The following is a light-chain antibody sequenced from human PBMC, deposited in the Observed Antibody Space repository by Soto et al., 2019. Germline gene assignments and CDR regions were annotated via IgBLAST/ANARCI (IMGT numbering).Light chain of an antibody. Sequence: QSVLTQPASVSGSPGQSITISCSGTTSDVGTFGLVSWFQQHPGKAPKLMIYEGSKRPAGVSKRFSGSKSGSTASLTISGLQAEDEADYYCSSYADSDTLYVFGTGTKVTAL. CDR3: SSYADSDTLYV. J-gene: IGLJ1*01. V-gene: IGLV2-14*02. CDR2: EGS. CDR1: TSDVGTFGL.